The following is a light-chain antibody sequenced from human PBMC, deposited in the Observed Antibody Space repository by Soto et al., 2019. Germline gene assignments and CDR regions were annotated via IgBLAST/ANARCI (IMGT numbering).Light chain of an antibody. CDR3: QQYNTYST. CDR1: QNIRNL. J-gene: IGKJ5*01. V-gene: IGKV1-5*01. Sequence: DIQLTQSPSTLSAAVGDSVTITCRASQNIRNLLAWYQQKPGKAPKPLIYDASTLKTGVPSRFSGSGSGSEFNFTITGMKPDDFATYVCQQYNTYSTFCQGTRLEI. CDR2: DAS.